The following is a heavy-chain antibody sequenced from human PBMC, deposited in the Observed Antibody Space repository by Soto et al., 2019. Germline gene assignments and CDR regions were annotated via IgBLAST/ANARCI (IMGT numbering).Heavy chain of an antibody. CDR2: IYYAGTT. D-gene: IGHD3-22*01. CDR3: TRLGGYYQALDS. CDR1: GGSLSNYY. J-gene: IGHJ4*02. Sequence: ETLSLTCTVSGGSLSNYYWSWTRQPPGKGLEWIGYIYYAGTTTYNPSLKSRVTISLDRSKNQFSLKLDSVTAADTAVYYCTRLGGYYQALDSWGQGTLVTVSS. V-gene: IGHV4-59*08.